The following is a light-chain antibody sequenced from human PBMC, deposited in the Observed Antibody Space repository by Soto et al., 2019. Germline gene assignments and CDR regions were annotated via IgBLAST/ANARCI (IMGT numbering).Light chain of an antibody. CDR2: DVS. CDR3: SSYTSTFYV. Sequence: QSVLTQPASVSGSPGQSITISCTGTSSDVGGYNYVSWYQQHLGKAPKLMIYDVSNRPSGVSNRFSGSKSGNTASLTISGLQAEDEADYYCSSYTSTFYVFGTGTKVTVL. V-gene: IGLV2-14*01. CDR1: SSDVGGYNY. J-gene: IGLJ1*01.